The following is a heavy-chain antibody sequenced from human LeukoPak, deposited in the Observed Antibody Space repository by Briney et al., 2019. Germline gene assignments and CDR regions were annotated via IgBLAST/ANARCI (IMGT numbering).Heavy chain of an antibody. V-gene: IGHV4-39*01. CDR2: XXYSGST. Sequence: VSGGXISSXXXXXGXXXXXPXXGLXGSGXXXYSGSTYDNPSLKSRVTISVDTSKNQFSLKLSSVTAADTAVYYCARHWRHDYGDYGLDWFDPWGQGTLVTVSS. CDR3: ARHWRHDYGDYGLDWFDP. D-gene: IGHD4-17*01. J-gene: IGHJ5*02. CDR1: GGXISSXXXX.